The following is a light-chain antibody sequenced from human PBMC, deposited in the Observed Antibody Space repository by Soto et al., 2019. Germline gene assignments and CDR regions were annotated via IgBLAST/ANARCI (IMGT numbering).Light chain of an antibody. CDR3: QQSYTTPWT. CDR2: KAS. V-gene: IGKV1-5*03. J-gene: IGKJ1*01. CDR1: QSIISW. Sequence: DIQMTQSPSTLSASVGDRFAITCRASQSIISWLAWYQQKPGKAPKLLIYKASSLESGVPSRFSGSGSGTEFTLTISSLQPEDFATYFCQQSYTTPWTFGQGTKVDIK.